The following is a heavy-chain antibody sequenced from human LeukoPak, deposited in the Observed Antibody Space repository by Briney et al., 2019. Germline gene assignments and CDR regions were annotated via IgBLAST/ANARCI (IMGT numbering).Heavy chain of an antibody. CDR3: ARGPPYSSSGGNWFDP. J-gene: IGHJ5*02. D-gene: IGHD6-6*01. Sequence: PSETLSLTCAVYGGSFSGYYWSWIRQPPGKGLEWIGEINHSGSTNYNPSLKSRVTISVDTSKNQFSLKLSSVTAADTAVYYCARGPPYSSSGGNWFDPWGQGTLVTVSS. CDR1: GGSFSGYY. CDR2: INHSGST. V-gene: IGHV4-34*01.